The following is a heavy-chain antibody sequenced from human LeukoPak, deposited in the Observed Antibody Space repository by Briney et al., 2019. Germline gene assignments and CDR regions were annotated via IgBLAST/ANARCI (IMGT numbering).Heavy chain of an antibody. J-gene: IGHJ3*02. Sequence: ASVKVSCKASGGTFSSYAISWVRQAPGQGLEWMGGIIPIFGTANYAQKFQGRVTITADESTSTAYMELSSLRSEDTAIYFCARDLGKWAVGGAWAFDIWGQGTMVIVSS. CDR1: GGTFSSYA. D-gene: IGHD6-19*01. V-gene: IGHV1-69*13. CDR3: ARDLGKWAVGGAWAFDI. CDR2: IIPIFGTA.